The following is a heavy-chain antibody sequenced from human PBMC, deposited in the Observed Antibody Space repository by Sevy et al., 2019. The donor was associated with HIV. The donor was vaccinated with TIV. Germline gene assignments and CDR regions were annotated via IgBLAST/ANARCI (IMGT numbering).Heavy chain of an antibody. CDR1: GSSFSGYY. Sequence: SETLSLTCTISGSSFSGYYWSWIRQPRGKGLEWVGYISYTGSTKYNPSLKSRVTISADTSRTQFSLNLTSVTAADTAVYFCAREDGNSYRSFDHWGPGTLVTVSS. CDR2: ISYTGST. D-gene: IGHD3-16*02. CDR3: AREDGNSYRSFDH. V-gene: IGHV4-59*01. J-gene: IGHJ4*02.